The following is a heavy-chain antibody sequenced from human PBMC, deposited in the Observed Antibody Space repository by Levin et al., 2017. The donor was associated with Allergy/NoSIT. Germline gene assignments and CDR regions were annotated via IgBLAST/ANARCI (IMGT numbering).Heavy chain of an antibody. CDR2: ISGSGGST. D-gene: IGHD4-17*01. CDR1: GFTFSSYA. CDR3: AKETDGDYDWSFDL. J-gene: IGHJ2*01. V-gene: IGHV3-23*01. Sequence: ETLSLTCAASGFTFSSYAMNWVRQAPGKGLEWVSAISGSGGSTYYADSVKGRFAISRDNSKNTLYFHVNSLSAEDTAVYYCAKETDGDYDWSFDLWGRGTLVTVSS.